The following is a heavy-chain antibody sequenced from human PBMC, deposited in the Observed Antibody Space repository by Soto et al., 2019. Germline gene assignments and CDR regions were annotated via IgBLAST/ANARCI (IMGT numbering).Heavy chain of an antibody. J-gene: IGHJ5*02. Sequence: QVQLVQSGAEVKKPGASVKVSCKASGYTFTAYYMPWLRQAPGQGLEWMGWINPNSGGTNYAQRFQGRVTVTNDTSISTTYMELSSLGSDDTAVYYCARGDFDRSGNYNAGWFAPWGQGTLVTVSS. D-gene: IGHD3-22*01. CDR3: ARGDFDRSGNYNAGWFAP. V-gene: IGHV1-2*02. CDR2: INPNSGGT. CDR1: GYTFTAYY.